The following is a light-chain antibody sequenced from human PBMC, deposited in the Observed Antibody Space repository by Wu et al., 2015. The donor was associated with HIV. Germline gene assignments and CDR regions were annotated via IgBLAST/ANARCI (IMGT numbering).Light chain of an antibody. CDR3: QKYNTAPWT. V-gene: IGKV1-27*01. J-gene: IGKJ1*01. Sequence: KPRETVPKVLIYAALTLSIQGSHLGLVGSGSGTDFTLTISSLQPEDVATYYCQKYNTAPWTFGQGTKVEMK. CDR2: AAL.